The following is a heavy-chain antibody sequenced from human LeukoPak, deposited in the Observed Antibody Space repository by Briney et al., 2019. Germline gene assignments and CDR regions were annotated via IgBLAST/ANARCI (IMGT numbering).Heavy chain of an antibody. J-gene: IGHJ4*02. CDR1: GFTFDDYG. CDR2: INWNGGST. CDR3: AKVVLGGDWPAPFDY. D-gene: IGHD2-21*02. Sequence: GGSLRLSCAASGFTFDDYGLSWVRQAPGKGLEWVSGINWNGGSTGYADSVKGRFTISRDNSKNTLYLQMNSLRAEDTAVYYCAKVVLGGDWPAPFDYWGQGTLVTVSS. V-gene: IGHV3-20*04.